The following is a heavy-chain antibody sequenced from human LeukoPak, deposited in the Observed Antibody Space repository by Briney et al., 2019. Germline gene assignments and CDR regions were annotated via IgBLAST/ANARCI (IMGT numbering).Heavy chain of an antibody. J-gene: IGHJ5*02. CDR3: ARQEYCSGGSCYTWFDP. D-gene: IGHD2-15*01. V-gene: IGHV5-51*01. CDR1: GYSINNYW. Sequence: GESLKISCKGSGYSINNYWIGWVRQMPGKGLEWMGIIYPADSDIRYSPSFQGQATISADKSISTAYLQWSSLKASDTAIYYCARQEYCSGGSCYTWFDPWDQGTLVIVSS. CDR2: IYPADSDI.